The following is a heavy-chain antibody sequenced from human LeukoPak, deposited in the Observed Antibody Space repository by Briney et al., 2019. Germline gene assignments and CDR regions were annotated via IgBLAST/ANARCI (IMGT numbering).Heavy chain of an antibody. J-gene: IGHJ5*02. CDR3: VRGGNWFDT. CDR2: IYYSGRT. V-gene: IGHV4-59*13. CDR1: GGSISPYY. Sequence: SEPLSLTCTVSGGSISPYYWSWIRQPPGKGLEWIGYIYYSGRTNNNPSLKSRVTISVDTSKNDFSLKLNSVTAADTAVYYCVRGGNWFDTWGQGTLVTVSS. D-gene: IGHD3-10*01.